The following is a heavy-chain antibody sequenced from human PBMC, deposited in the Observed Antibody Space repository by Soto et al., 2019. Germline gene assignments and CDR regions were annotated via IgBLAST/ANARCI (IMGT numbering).Heavy chain of an antibody. V-gene: IGHV1-69*01. Sequence: QVQLVQSGAEVKKPGSSVKVSCKASGGTFSSYAISWVRQAPGQGLEWMGGIIPIFGTANYAQKFQGRVTITADESTSTAYMELSSLRSADTAVYYCASSSSSSVYYYYYGMDVWGQGTTVTVSS. CDR1: GGTFSSYA. CDR3: ASSSSSSVYYYYYGMDV. CDR2: IIPIFGTA. D-gene: IGHD6-6*01. J-gene: IGHJ6*02.